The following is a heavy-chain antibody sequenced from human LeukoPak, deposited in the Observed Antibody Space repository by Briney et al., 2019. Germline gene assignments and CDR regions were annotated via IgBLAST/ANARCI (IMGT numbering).Heavy chain of an antibody. CDR2: ISAYNGNT. Sequence: ASVKVSCKASGYTFTSYGISWVRQAPGQGLEWMGWISAYNGNTNYAQKLQGRVTMTTDTSTSTAYMELRSLRSDDTAVYYCAREYKGIRSIVVVTAIVSALGYWGQGTLVTVSS. J-gene: IGHJ4*02. CDR3: AREYKGIRSIVVVTAIVSALGY. V-gene: IGHV1-18*01. D-gene: IGHD2-21*02. CDR1: GYTFTSYG.